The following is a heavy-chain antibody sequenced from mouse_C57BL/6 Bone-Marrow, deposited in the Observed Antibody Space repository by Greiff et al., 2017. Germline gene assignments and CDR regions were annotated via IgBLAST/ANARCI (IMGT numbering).Heavy chain of an antibody. CDR3: ARKDCDAMDY. Sequence: EVQLQQSGPELVKPGASVKISCKASGYTFTDYYMNWVKQSHGKSLEWIGDINPNNGGTSYNQKFKGKATLTVDKSSSTAYMELRSLTSDDSAVYYCARKDCDAMDYWGQGTSVTVSS. CDR2: INPNNGGT. V-gene: IGHV1-26*01. CDR1: GYTFTDYY. J-gene: IGHJ4*01.